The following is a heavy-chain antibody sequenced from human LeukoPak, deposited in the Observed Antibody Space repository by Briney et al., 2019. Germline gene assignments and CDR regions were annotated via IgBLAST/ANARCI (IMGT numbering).Heavy chain of an antibody. Sequence: SETLSLTCTVSGGSISSYYWSWLRQPPGKGLEWIGYIYYSGSTNYNPSLKSRVTISVATSKNQFSLKLSSVTAADTAVYYCARSKYSGSYDGWFDPWGQGTLVTVSS. V-gene: IGHV4-59*08. CDR2: IYYSGST. D-gene: IGHD1-26*01. CDR1: GGSISSYY. J-gene: IGHJ5*02. CDR3: ARSKYSGSYDGWFDP.